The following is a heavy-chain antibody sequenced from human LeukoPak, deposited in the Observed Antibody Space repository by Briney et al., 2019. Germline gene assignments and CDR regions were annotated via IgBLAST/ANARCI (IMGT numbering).Heavy chain of an antibody. J-gene: IGHJ3*02. CDR2: IYYSGST. CDR1: GYSISSGYY. CDR3: AREERYYDFWSGYENPDAFDI. D-gene: IGHD3-3*01. Sequence: SETLSLTCTVSGYSISSGYYWGWIRQPPGRGLEWIGSIYYSGSTYYNPSLKSRVTISVDTSKNQFSLKLSSVTAADTAVYYCAREERYYDFWSGYENPDAFDIWGQGTMVTVSS. V-gene: IGHV4-38-2*02.